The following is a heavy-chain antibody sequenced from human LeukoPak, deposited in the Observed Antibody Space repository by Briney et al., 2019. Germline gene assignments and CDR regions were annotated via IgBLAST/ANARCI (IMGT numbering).Heavy chain of an antibody. CDR3: AKTGYCSSTSCQGGAFDI. V-gene: IGHV3-23*01. Sequence: GGSLGLSCAASGFTFSSYAMSWVRQAPGKGLEWVSAISDSGGSTYYADSVKGRFTISRDNSKNTLYLQMNSLRAEDTAVYYCAKTGYCSSTSCQGGAFDIWGQGTMVTVSS. CDR2: ISDSGGST. J-gene: IGHJ3*02. D-gene: IGHD2-2*01. CDR1: GFTFSSYA.